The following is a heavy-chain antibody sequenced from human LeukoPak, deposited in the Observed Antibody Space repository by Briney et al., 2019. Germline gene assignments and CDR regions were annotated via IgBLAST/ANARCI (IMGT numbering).Heavy chain of an antibody. CDR1: GGSISSHY. V-gene: IGHV4-59*11. D-gene: IGHD3-22*01. CDR2: LFHSGST. CDR3: TRLLDNDSSGYPDTFDM. Sequence: SETLSLTCSVSGGSISSHYWSWIRQPPGKELEWIGYLFHSGSTNYNPSLQSRVTISVDTSRNHFSLKLTSVTAADAAVYYCTRLLDNDSSGYPDTFDMRGQGTMVTVSS. J-gene: IGHJ3*02.